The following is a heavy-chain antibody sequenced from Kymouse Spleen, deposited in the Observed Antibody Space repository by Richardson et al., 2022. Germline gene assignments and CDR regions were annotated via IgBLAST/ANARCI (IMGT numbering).Heavy chain of an antibody. Sequence: QLQLQESGPGLVKPSETLSLTCTVSGGSISSSSYYWGWIRQPPGKGLEWIGSIYYSGSTYYNPSLKSRVTISVDTSKNQFSLKLSSVTAADTAVYYCAREVVGARGGGMDVWGQGTTVTVSS. CDR1: GGSISSSSYY. CDR2: IYYSGST. V-gene: IGHV4-39*01. J-gene: IGHJ6*02. D-gene: IGHD1-26*01. CDR3: AREVVGARGGGMDV.